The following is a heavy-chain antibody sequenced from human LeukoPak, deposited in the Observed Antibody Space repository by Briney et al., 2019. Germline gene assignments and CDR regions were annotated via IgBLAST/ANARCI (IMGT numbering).Heavy chain of an antibody. CDR3: ARGGSYLDY. Sequence: PGGSLRLSCAASGFRVSGYDLNWIRQAPGKGLEWIAYISISSSNIHYADSVRGRFTISRDNANNSLYLQLSSLRVEDTAVYYCARGGSYLDYWGQGTLVTVSS. CDR2: ISISSSNI. D-gene: IGHD1-26*01. J-gene: IGHJ4*02. CDR1: GFRVSGYD. V-gene: IGHV3-11*06.